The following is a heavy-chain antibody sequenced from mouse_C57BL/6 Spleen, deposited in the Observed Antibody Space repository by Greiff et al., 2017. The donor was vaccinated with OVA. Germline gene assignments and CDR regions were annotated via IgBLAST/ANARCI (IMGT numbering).Heavy chain of an antibody. D-gene: IGHD1-1*01. CDR1: GYTFTSYW. Sequence: QVQLQQPGAELVKPGASVKLSCKASGYTFTSYWMHWVKQRPGRGLEWIGRIDPNSGGTKYNEKFKSKATLTVDKPSSTAYMQLSSLTSEDSAVYYGARERDNYYGSSYAFAYWGQGTLVTVSA. CDR2: IDPNSGGT. V-gene: IGHV1-72*01. J-gene: IGHJ3*01. CDR3: ARERDNYYGSSYAFAY.